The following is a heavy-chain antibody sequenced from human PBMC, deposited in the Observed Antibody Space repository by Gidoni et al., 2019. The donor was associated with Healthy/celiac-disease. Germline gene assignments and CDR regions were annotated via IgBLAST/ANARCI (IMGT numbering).Heavy chain of an antibody. CDR3: ARDRGEYGSGSPLYYGMDV. J-gene: IGHJ6*02. D-gene: IGHD3-10*01. CDR2: IIPLCGTA. CDR1: GGTFSSYA. Sequence: VQLVQSGAEVKKPGSSVKVSCKASGGTFSSYAISWGRQAPGQGLEWMGGIIPLCGTANYAQKYQGRVTITADESTSTAYMELSSLRSEDTAVYYCARDRGEYGSGSPLYYGMDVWGQGTTVTVSS. V-gene: IGHV1-69*01.